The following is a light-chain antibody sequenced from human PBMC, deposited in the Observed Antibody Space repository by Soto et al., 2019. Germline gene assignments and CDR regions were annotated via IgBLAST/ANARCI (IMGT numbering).Light chain of an antibody. CDR2: DAS. CDR1: QSISSW. V-gene: IGKV1-5*01. CDR3: QQYNSYPHT. Sequence: DIQMTQSPSTLSASVGDRVTITCRASQSISSWLAWYQQKPGKAPKLLIYDASTLGSGVPSRFSGSGSGTEFPLTISSLQPDDFATYYCQQYNSYPHTFXQGTKVDIK. J-gene: IGKJ2*01.